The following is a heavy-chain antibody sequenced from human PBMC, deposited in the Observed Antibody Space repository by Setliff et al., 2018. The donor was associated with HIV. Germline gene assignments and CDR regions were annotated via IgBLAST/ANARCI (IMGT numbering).Heavy chain of an antibody. CDR3: ARASYYYDSSGYYFGY. J-gene: IGHJ4*02. D-gene: IGHD3-22*01. CDR2: ISNDGSNK. Sequence: PGGSLRLSCAASGFTFSRSAVHWVRQAPGKGLEWVAVISNDGSNKFYADSVKGRFTISRDNSKNTLWLQMNSLRAEDTAVYYCARASYYYDSSGYYFGYWGQGTLVTVSS. V-gene: IGHV3-30*01. CDR1: GFTFSRSA.